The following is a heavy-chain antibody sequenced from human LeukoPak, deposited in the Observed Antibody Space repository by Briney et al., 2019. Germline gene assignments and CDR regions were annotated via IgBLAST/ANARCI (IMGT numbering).Heavy chain of an antibody. Sequence: SETLSLTCTVSDGSISSGDYYWSWIRQPPGKGLEWIGYIYYSGSTYYNPSLKSRVTISVDTSKNQFSLTLSSVTAADTAVYYCASAVASGYVDYWGQGTLVTVSS. J-gene: IGHJ4*02. CDR2: IYYSGST. CDR1: DGSISSGDYY. CDR3: ASAVASGYVDY. V-gene: IGHV4-30-4*01. D-gene: IGHD1-26*01.